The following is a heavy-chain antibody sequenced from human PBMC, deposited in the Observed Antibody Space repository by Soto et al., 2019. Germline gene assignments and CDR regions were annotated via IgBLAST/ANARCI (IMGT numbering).Heavy chain of an antibody. Sequence: VLLVESGGGLVQPGRSLRLSCAVSGFNFGNYAMHWVRKAPGKGLEWVAAINWNSDKVAYPGSVLGRFTIFRDSAKNSLHLQMNDLTTEDTALYYCAKDKGGTPYYIDSWGQGILVTVSS. D-gene: IGHD6-25*01. J-gene: IGHJ4*02. CDR1: GFNFGNYA. CDR3: AKDKGGTPYYIDS. V-gene: IGHV3-9*01. CDR2: INWNSDKV.